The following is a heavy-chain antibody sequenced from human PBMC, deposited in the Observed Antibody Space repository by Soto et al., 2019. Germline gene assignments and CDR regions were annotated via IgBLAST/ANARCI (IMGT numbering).Heavy chain of an antibody. CDR3: ARGPAIGY. Sequence: PSENLALTCAVSVCSTRSGGYSWSWIRQPPGKGLEWIGYIYHSGSPYYNPSLKSRVTISVDRSKNQFSLKLSSVTAAGTAVYYCARGPAIGYWGQGTLVTSPQ. CDR1: VCSTRSGGYS. CDR2: IYHSGSP. V-gene: IGHV4-30-2*01. J-gene: IGHJ4*02.